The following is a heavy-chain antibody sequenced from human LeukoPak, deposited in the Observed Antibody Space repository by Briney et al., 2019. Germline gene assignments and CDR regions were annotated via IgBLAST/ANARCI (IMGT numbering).Heavy chain of an antibody. CDR3: ATDLLGESGFGGVSQVRRYYYGMDV. V-gene: IGHV1-24*01. D-gene: IGHD3-16*01. J-gene: IGHJ6*02. CDR1: GYTLTELS. Sequence: GASVKVSCKVSGYTLTELSMHWVRQAPGKGLEWMGGFDPEDGETVYAQKFQGRVTMTEDTSTDTAYMELSSLRSEDTAVYYCATDLLGESGFGGVSQVRRYYYGMDVWGQGTTVTVSS. CDR2: FDPEDGET.